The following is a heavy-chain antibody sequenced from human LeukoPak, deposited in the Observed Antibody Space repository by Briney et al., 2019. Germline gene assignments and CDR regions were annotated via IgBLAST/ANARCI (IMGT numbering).Heavy chain of an antibody. Sequence: GRSLRLSCAASGFTFSSYAMHCVSQAPGKGLEWVAVISYDGSNKYYADSVKGRFTISRDNSLNTLYLQMNSLRAEDTAVYYCARCGYSNEYSFGYWGQGTLVTVSS. D-gene: IGHD4-11*01. J-gene: IGHJ4*02. V-gene: IGHV3-30-3*01. CDR3: ARCGYSNEYSFGY. CDR1: GFTFSSYA. CDR2: ISYDGSNK.